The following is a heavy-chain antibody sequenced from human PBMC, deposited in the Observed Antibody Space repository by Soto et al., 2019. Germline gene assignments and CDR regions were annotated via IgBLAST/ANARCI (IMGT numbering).Heavy chain of an antibody. J-gene: IGHJ6*02. CDR3: AGVPPLQQPSLVNYYGMDV. CDR1: GGTFSSYT. D-gene: IGHD2-8*02. CDR2: IIPILGIA. Sequence: QVQLVQSGAEVKKPGSSVKVSCKASGGTFSSYTISWVRQAPGQGLEWMGRIIPILGIANYAQKFQGRVTITADKPTSTAYMELSSLRSEDTAVYYGAGVPPLQQPSLVNYYGMDVWGQGTTVTVSS. V-gene: IGHV1-69*02.